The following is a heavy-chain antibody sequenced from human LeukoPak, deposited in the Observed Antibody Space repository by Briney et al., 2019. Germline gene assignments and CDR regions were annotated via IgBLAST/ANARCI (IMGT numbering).Heavy chain of an antibody. J-gene: IGHJ6*03. CDR1: GYTFTSYG. CDR2: ISAYNGNT. D-gene: IGHD6-6*01. Sequence: ASVKVSCKASGYTFTSYGISWVRQAPGQGLEWMGWISAYNGNTNYAQKLQGRVTMTTDTSTSTAYMELRSLRSDDTAVYYCATCSSSSYYYYYMDVRGKGTTVTVSS. CDR3: ATCSSSSYYYYYMDV. V-gene: IGHV1-18*01.